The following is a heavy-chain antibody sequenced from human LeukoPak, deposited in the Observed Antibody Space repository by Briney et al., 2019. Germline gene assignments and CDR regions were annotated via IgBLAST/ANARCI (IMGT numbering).Heavy chain of an antibody. D-gene: IGHD1-26*01. V-gene: IGHV1-18*01. CDR3: ARELGGREVVGATHYFDY. CDR2: ISAYNGNT. CDR1: GYTFTSYG. Sequence: GASVKVSCKASGYTFTSYGISWVRQAPGQGLEWMGWISAYNGNTNYAQKLQGRVTMTTDTSTSTAYMELRSLRSDDTAVYYCARELGGREVVGATHYFDYWGQGTLDTVSS. J-gene: IGHJ4*02.